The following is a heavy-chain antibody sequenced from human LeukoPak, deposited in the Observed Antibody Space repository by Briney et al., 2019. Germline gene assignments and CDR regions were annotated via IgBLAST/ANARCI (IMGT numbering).Heavy chain of an antibody. J-gene: IGHJ4*02. CDR3: AKEHYDFWSGYYN. D-gene: IGHD3-3*01. CDR2: IYSGGST. CDR1: GFTVSSKY. Sequence: GGSLRLSYAASGFTVSSKYMSWVRQAPGKGLEWVSVIYSGGSTYYADSVKGRFTISRDNSKDTLHLQMNSLRAEDTAVYHCAKEHYDFWSGYYNWGQGTLVTVSS. V-gene: IGHV3-53*01.